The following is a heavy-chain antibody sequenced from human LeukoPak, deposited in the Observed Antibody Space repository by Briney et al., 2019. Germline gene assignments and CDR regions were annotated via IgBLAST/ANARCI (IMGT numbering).Heavy chain of an antibody. V-gene: IGHV3-23*01. CDR3: AKRGVVIRVILVGFHKEAYYFDS. Sequence: GGSLRLSCAVSGITLSNYGMSWVRQAPGKGLEWVAGISDSGGRTSYADSVKGRFTISRDNPKNTLYLQMNSLRAEDTAAYFCAKRGVVIRVILVGFHKEAYYFDSWGQGALVTVSS. CDR1: GITLSNYG. J-gene: IGHJ4*02. D-gene: IGHD3-22*01. CDR2: ISDSGGRT.